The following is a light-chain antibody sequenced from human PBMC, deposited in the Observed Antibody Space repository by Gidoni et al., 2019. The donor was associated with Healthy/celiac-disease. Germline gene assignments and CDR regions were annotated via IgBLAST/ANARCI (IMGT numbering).Light chain of an antibody. Sequence: EIVMTQSPATLSVSPGERATLSCRASQSVNSNLAWYQQKPGQPPRLLIYCASTRATGIPARFSGSGSGTEFTLPISSLQSEDFAVYYCQQYNNWPPYTFGQGTKLEIK. J-gene: IGKJ2*01. CDR2: CAS. CDR3: QQYNNWPPYT. CDR1: QSVNSN. V-gene: IGKV3-15*01.